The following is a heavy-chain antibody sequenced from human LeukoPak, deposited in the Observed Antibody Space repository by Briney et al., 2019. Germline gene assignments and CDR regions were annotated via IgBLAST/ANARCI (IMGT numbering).Heavy chain of an antibody. Sequence: ASVKVSCKASGYTFTGYYMHWVRQAPGQGLEWMGWINPNSGGTKYAQKSQGRVTMTRDTSISTAYREVSRLRSDDTAVYYCARALIYYYMDVWGKGTTVTIS. CDR1: GYTFTGYY. J-gene: IGHJ6*03. V-gene: IGHV1-2*02. CDR3: ARALIYYYMDV. CDR2: INPNSGGT.